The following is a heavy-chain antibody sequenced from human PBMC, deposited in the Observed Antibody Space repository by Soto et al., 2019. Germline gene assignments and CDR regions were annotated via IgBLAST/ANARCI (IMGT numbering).Heavy chain of an antibody. CDR3: ARERREKIHDGYDIDY. Sequence: SETLSLTCTVFGGSIRDYYWSWIRQPAGKGLEWIGRIYTSGNTDYNPSLKSRVTISIDTSKNRFSLKVTSMTAADTAVYYCARERREKIHDGYDIDYWGQGTLVTVSS. V-gene: IGHV4-4*07. CDR1: GGSIRDYY. J-gene: IGHJ4*02. CDR2: IYTSGNT. D-gene: IGHD5-12*01.